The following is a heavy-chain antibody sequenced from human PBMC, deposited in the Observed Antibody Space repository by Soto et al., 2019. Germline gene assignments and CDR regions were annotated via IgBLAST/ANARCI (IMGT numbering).Heavy chain of an antibody. CDR1: GFTFSSYA. CDR3: VREGSSSSYNHYIMDV. CDR2: ISYDGSNK. Sequence: TGGSLRLSCAASGFTFSSYAMHWVRQAPGKGLEWVAVISYDGSNKYYADSVKGRFTISRDNSKNTLYLQMNSLRAEDTAVCYWVREGSSSSYNHYIMDVRGQGTTVTVSS. V-gene: IGHV3-30-3*01. J-gene: IGHJ6*02. D-gene: IGHD6-13*01.